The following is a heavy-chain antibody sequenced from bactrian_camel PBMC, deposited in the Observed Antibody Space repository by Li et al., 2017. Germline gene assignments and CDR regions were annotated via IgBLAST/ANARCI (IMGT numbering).Heavy chain of an antibody. CDR3: QASNRFTMNEGCGSTPYTH. V-gene: IGHV3S40*01. CDR2: IYTGGSTA. Sequence: DVQLVESGGGAAQAGGSLRLSCVASGFTYEDYHMAWFRQIPGKEREGVAAIYTGGSTATYADSVRGRFTISQDRAKKTVYLQMHNLKSEDTAMYYCQASNRFTMNEGCGSTPYTHWGQGTQVTVS. D-gene: IGHD1*01. CDR1: GFTYEDYH. J-gene: IGHJ4*01.